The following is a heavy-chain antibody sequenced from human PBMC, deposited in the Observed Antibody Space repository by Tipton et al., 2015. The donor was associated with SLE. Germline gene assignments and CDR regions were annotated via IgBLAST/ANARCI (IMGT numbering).Heavy chain of an antibody. Sequence: SLRLSCTVSGFTSSGDVLNWVRQAPGKGLEWVSGIYGGGSTYYADSAKGRFSISRDSSKKTLYLQMNSLRVEDSAVYYCAQDYSCTSTSCSGFEYWGQGTRVTVSS. D-gene: IGHD2-2*01. J-gene: IGHJ4*02. CDR1: GFTSSGDV. V-gene: IGHV3-23*03. CDR2: IYGGGST. CDR3: AQDYSCTSTSCSGFEY.